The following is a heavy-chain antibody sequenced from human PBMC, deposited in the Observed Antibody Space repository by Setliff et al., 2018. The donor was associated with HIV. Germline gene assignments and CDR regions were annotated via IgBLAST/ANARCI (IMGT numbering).Heavy chain of an antibody. Sequence: PSETLSLTCAVYGGSFSDYYWTWIRQSPGKGLEWIGEINHSGDTNYNPSLKSRATISVDTPKKQFSLKLNSVTAADTAIYYCARHRSYGDYDPNWFDPWGQGTLVTVSS. CDR2: INHSGDT. D-gene: IGHD4-17*01. CDR3: ARHRSYGDYDPNWFDP. J-gene: IGHJ5*02. V-gene: IGHV4-34*01. CDR1: GGSFSDYY.